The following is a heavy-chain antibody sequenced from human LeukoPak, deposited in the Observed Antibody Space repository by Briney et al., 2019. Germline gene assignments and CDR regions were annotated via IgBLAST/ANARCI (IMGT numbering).Heavy chain of an antibody. CDR2: INPNSGGT. V-gene: IGHV1-2*02. J-gene: IGHJ4*02. CDR1: GYTLTDYY. D-gene: IGHD2-15*01. CDR3: ARSRCRGGSCDSDY. Sequence: ASVKVSCKASGYTLTDYYVHWVRQAPGQGLEWVGWINPNSGGTKYAQKFQGRLTMTRDTSISTAYMELSPLISDDTALYYCARSRCRGGSCDSDYWGQGTLVTVSS.